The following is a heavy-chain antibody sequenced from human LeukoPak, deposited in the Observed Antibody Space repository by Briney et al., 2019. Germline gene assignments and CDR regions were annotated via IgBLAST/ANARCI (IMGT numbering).Heavy chain of an antibody. Sequence: GSLRLSCAASGFTFISYGMHWVRQAPGKGLEWVAVIWYDGGNKYYADSVKGRFTISRDNSKNTLYLQMNSLRAEDTAVYYCARETLDCSSTSCFNYYYGMDVWGQGTTVTVSS. J-gene: IGHJ6*02. CDR3: ARETLDCSSTSCFNYYYGMDV. V-gene: IGHV3-33*01. D-gene: IGHD2-2*01. CDR1: GFTFISYG. CDR2: IWYDGGNK.